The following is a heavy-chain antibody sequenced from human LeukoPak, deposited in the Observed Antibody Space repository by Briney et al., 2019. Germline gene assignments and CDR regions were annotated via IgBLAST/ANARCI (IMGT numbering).Heavy chain of an antibody. CDR1: GYTFTGYY. V-gene: IGHV1-2*02. Sequence: ASAKVSCKASGYTFTGYYMHWVRQAPGQGLEWMGWINPNSGGTNYAQKFQGRVTMTRDTSISTAYMELSRLRSDDTAVYYCARAYCSGGSCWNFDYWGQGTLVTVSS. J-gene: IGHJ4*02. CDR2: INPNSGGT. CDR3: ARAYCSGGSCWNFDY. D-gene: IGHD2-15*01.